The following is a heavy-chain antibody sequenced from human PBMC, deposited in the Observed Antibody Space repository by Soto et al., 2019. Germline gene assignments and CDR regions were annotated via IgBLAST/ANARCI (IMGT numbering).Heavy chain of an antibody. V-gene: IGHV3-30*18. J-gene: IGHJ4*02. CDR1: GLTFSSYA. CDR3: AKDRTPVADYYFDY. D-gene: IGHD6-19*01. CDR2: ISGDGRDK. Sequence: GGSLRLSCAGSGLTFSSYAMHWVRKAPGKGLEWVAVISGDGRDKYHADSVKGRFTISRDNSKNTLYLQMNSLRAEDTAVYYCAKDRTPVADYYFDYWGQGTLGTGSS.